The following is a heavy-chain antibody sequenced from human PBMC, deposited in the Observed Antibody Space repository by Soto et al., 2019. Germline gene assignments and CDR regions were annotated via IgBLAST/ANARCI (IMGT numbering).Heavy chain of an antibody. Sequence: QVQLVQSGTEVKKPGSSVRVCCKASGGTSNRFAFSWVRQAPGQGLEWMGGSIPIFGTANYAPRFQGRATITADESTSTGYMELSGLRSDDTATYYCATGRGSGGFDSWGQGTQVLVSS. V-gene: IGHV1-69*01. D-gene: IGHD3-16*01. CDR2: SIPIFGTA. CDR1: GGTSNRFA. CDR3: ATGRGSGGFDS. J-gene: IGHJ4*02.